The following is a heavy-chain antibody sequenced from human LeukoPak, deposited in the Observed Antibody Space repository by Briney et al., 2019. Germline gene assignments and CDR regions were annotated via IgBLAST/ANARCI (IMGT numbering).Heavy chain of an antibody. CDR1: GFTFSSYW. CDR2: IKGDGRST. Sequence: GGSLRLSCVASGFTFSSYWMHWVRQAPGKGLVWVSRIKGDGRSTSYADSVKGRFTISRDNAKNTLYLQMNSLRAEDTALYYCARDQLYCTGGYCYFDSWGQGTLVTVSS. V-gene: IGHV3-74*01. CDR3: ARDQLYCTGGYCYFDS. D-gene: IGHD2-8*02. J-gene: IGHJ4*02.